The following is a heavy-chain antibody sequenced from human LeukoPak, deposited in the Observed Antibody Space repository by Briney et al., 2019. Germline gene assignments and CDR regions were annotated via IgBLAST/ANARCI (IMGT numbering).Heavy chain of an antibody. J-gene: IGHJ3*02. CDR3: ARDLVTVTKGFDI. CDR1: DDSFSSHY. V-gene: IGHV4-59*11. D-gene: IGHD4-17*01. CDR2: ISYIGST. Sequence: SETLSLTCAVSDDSFSSHYWTWIRQPPGKGLEWIGYISYIGSTNYSPSLKSRVTISIDTSKNQFSLKLTSVTAADTAVYYCARDLVTVTKGFDIWGQGTMVSVSS.